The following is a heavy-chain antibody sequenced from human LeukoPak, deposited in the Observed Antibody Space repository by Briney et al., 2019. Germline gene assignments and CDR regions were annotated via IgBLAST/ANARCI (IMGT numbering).Heavy chain of an antibody. J-gene: IGHJ6*03. V-gene: IGHV4-38-2*02. CDR1: GYSISSGYY. CDR2: IYHSGST. D-gene: IGHD3-22*01. Sequence: SETLSLTCTVSGYSISSGYYWGWIRQPPGKGLEWIGSIYHSGSTYYNPSLKSRVTISVDTSKNQFSLKLSSVTAADTAVYYCARECDYYDSSGYFTYYYYMDVWGKGTTVTISS. CDR3: ARECDYYDSSGYFTYYYYMDV.